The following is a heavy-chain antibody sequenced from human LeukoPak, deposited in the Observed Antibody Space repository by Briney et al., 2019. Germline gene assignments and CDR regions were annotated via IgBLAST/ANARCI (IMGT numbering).Heavy chain of an antibody. J-gene: IGHJ4*02. V-gene: IGHV3-30*04. Sequence: GGSLRLSCAASGFTFSSYAMHWVRQAPGKGLEWVAVISYDGSNKYYADSVKGRFTISRDNSKNTLYLQMNSLRAEDTAVYYCANGDYYFDYWGQGTLVTVSS. CDR3: ANGDYYFDY. CDR2: ISYDGSNK. CDR1: GFTFSSYA. D-gene: IGHD4-17*01.